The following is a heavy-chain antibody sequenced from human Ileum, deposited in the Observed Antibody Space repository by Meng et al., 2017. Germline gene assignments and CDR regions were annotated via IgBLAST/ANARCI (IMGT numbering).Heavy chain of an antibody. J-gene: IGHJ4*02. D-gene: IGHD5-24*01. CDR2: INHDGSV. Sequence: GGSLRLSCTASGFSFTDCWMGWVRQAPGKGLEWVGNINHDGSVLRGRFTIAKNDDKKTLYLQLNGLTVEDTGVYYCARGITKDMSTYVGVSFDLWGPGTLVTVSS. CDR3: ARGITKDMSTYVGVSFDL. V-gene: IGHV3-7*01. CDR1: GFSFTDCW.